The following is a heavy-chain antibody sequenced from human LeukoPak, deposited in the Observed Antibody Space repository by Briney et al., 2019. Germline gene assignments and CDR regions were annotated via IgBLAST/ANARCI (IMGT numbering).Heavy chain of an antibody. Sequence: PSVKVSCKASGYTFTGYYMHWVRQAPGQGLEWMGWINPNSGGTNYAQKFQGRVTMTRDTSISTAYMELSRLRSDDTAVYYCARDLSGKNYYYYYMDVWGKGTTVTVSS. CDR2: INPNSGGT. V-gene: IGHV1-2*02. CDR1: GYTFTGYY. D-gene: IGHD2/OR15-2a*01. J-gene: IGHJ6*03. CDR3: ARDLSGKNYYYYYMDV.